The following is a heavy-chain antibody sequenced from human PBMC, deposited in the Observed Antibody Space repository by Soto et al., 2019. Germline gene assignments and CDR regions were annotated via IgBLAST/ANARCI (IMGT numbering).Heavy chain of an antibody. J-gene: IGHJ3*02. CDR3: AKDKGEYYDSCGYSAAFAI. CDR1: GFTFDDYA. V-gene: IGHV3-9*01. Sequence: GGSLRLSCAASGFTFDDYAMHWVRQAPGKGLEWVSGISWNSGSIGYADSVKGRFTISRENAKNSLYLQMNSLRAEDTALYYCAKDKGEYYDSCGYSAAFAIWGQGTMVTVSS. CDR2: ISWNSGSI. D-gene: IGHD3-22*01.